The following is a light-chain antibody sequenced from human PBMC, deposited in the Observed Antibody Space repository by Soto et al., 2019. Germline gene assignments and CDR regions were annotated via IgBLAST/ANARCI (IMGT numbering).Light chain of an antibody. V-gene: IGKV3-20*01. CDR1: QTVSSNY. J-gene: IGKJ1*01. CDR2: GAS. Sequence: EIILTQSPDTLSLSPGERATLSCRASQTVSSNYLAWYQQKPGQAPRLVVYGASSRATGVPDRFSASGSGTDFTLTISRLEPEDFAVYYCQQYAKAPLTFGQGTKVDI. CDR3: QQYAKAPLT.